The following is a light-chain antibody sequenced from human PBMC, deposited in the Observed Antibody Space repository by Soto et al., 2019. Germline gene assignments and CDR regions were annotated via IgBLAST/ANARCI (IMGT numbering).Light chain of an antibody. J-gene: IGLJ2*01. CDR3: AAWDDSLNGHVV. V-gene: IGLV1-44*01. CDR1: SSNIGSNT. CDR2: NNN. Sequence: QSVLTQPPSASGTPGQRVTISCSGSSSNIGSNTVNGYQQLPGTAPKLLIYNNNQRPSGVPDRFSGSKSGTSASLAVSGLQSEDEADYYCAAWDDSLNGHVVFGGGTQLTVL.